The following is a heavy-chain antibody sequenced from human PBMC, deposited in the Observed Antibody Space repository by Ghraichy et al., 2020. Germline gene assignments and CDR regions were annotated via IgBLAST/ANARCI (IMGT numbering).Heavy chain of an antibody. J-gene: IGHJ6*02. Sequence: GGSLRLSCAASGFSFSDFYMNWIRQAPGKGLEWVSYISAGGTTTRYADSVRGRFTISRDNANTSLYLQMNSLRAEDTAVYYCVRSSAQPYFYGMDVWGQGTTVTVSS. V-gene: IGHV3-11*01. CDR2: ISAGGTTT. CDR3: VRSSAQPYFYGMDV. CDR1: GFSFSDFY. D-gene: IGHD3-22*01.